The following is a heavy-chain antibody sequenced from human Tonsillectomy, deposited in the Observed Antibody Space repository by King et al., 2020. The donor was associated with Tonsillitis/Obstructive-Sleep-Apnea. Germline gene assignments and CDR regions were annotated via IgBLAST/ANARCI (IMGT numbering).Heavy chain of an antibody. CDR3: ARELAISSRYKGGMNSSSSIKRWGFDP. D-gene: IGHD6-13*01. CDR2: INHSGST. Sequence: VQLQQWGAGLLKPSETLSLTCAVYGGSFSGYYWSWIRQPPGKGLEWIGEINHSGSTNYNPSLKSRVTISVDTSKNQFSLKLSSVTAADTAVYYCARELAISSRYKGGMNSSSSIKRWGFDPWGQGTLVTVSS. CDR1: GGSFSGYY. V-gene: IGHV4-34*01. J-gene: IGHJ5*02.